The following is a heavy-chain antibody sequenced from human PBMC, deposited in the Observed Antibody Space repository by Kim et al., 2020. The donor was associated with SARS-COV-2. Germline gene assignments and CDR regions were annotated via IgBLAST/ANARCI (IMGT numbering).Heavy chain of an antibody. J-gene: IGHJ4*01. CDR3: ASDPYDSSGYYYINS. V-gene: IGHV4-38-2*02. CDR1: GYSISGGHS. D-gene: IGHD3-22*01. CDR2: IFHSGTT. Sequence: SETLSLTCTVSGYSISGGHSWGWIRQPPGEGLEWIGTIFHSGTTYYNPSLRSRVTISVDKSKNQFSLKLSSVTAADTAMYYCASDPYDSSGYYYINSWG.